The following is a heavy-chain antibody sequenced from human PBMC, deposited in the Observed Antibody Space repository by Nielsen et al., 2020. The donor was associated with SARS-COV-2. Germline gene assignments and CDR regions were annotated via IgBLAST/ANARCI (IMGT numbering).Heavy chain of an antibody. V-gene: IGHV1-18*01. CDR3: ARGRITMIVNDAFDI. J-gene: IGHJ3*02. CDR2: ISAYNGNT. Sequence: WVRQAPGQGLEWMGWISAYNGNTNYAQKLQGRVTMTTDTSTSTAYMELRSLRSDDTAVYYCARGRITMIVNDAFDIWGQGTMVTVSS. D-gene: IGHD3-22*01.